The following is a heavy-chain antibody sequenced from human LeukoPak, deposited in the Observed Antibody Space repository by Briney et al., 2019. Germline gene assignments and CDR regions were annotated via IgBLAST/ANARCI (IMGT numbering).Heavy chain of an antibody. J-gene: IGHJ4*02. D-gene: IGHD4-17*01. CDR1: GFTFSIYE. V-gene: IGHV3-48*03. Sequence: GGSLRLSCVVSGFTFSIYEMNWVRQAPGKGLEWVSYISSSARTIYYADSVKGRFTISRDNAKNSLYLQMNSLRTEDTAVYYCASSTVIGYWGQGTLVTVSS. CDR3: ASSTVIGY. CDR2: ISSSARTI.